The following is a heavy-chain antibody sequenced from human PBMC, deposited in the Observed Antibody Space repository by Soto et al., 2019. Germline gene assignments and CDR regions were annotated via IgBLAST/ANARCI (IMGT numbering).Heavy chain of an antibody. CDR1: GYSFTSFW. CDR2: IYPSDSYT. V-gene: IGHV5-10-1*01. J-gene: IGHJ4*02. Sequence: GGALKISCQGSGYSFTSFWISWVRQMPGKSLEWMGRIYPSDSYTNYSPSFQGHVTISADKSISTAYLQWSSLKASDTAMYYCARLQAAAGDNDLTFDYWGQGPLVTVSS. D-gene: IGHD6-13*01. CDR3: ARLQAAAGDNDLTFDY.